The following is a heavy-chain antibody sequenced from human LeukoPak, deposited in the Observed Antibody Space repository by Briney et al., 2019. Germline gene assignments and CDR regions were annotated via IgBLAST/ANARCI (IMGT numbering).Heavy chain of an antibody. CDR1: GYTFTGHY. V-gene: IGHV1-2*06. CDR3: ARDKAKGEAAAGF. D-gene: IGHD6-13*01. J-gene: IGHJ4*02. CDR2: INPNSGGT. Sequence: GASVKVSCKASGYTFTGHYMHWVRQAPGQGLEWIGRINPNSGGTNYAQKFQGRVTMTRDTSISTAYMELSRLRSDDTAVYYCARDKAKGEAAAGFWGQGTLVTVSS.